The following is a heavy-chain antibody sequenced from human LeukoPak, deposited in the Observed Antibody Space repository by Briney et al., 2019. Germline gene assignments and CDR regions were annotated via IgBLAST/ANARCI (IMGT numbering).Heavy chain of an antibody. V-gene: IGHV4-30-4*01. CDR2: IHDSGST. CDR1: GASISSGDYH. J-gene: IGHJ5*02. Sequence: PSETLYLTCTVSGASISSGDYHWTWIRQPPGKGVEWIGLIHDSGSTYYNPSLKSRVSISRDMSKNQLSLLLSSVTAADTAVYYCARGFGAGNYYYGWFDPWGQGTLVSVSS. CDR3: ARGFGAGNYYYGWFDP. D-gene: IGHD3-10*01.